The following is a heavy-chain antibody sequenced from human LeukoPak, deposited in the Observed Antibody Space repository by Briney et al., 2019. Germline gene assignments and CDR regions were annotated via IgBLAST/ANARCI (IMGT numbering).Heavy chain of an antibody. CDR2: IYYSGST. J-gene: IGHJ4*02. Sequence: PSETLSLTYTVFGGSISSYYWSWIRQPPGKGLEWIGYIYYSGSTNYNPSLKSRVTISVDTSKNQFSLRLSSVTAADTAVYYCARVTGYVMEDYFDYWGQGTLVTVSS. CDR3: ARVTGYVMEDYFDY. D-gene: IGHD6-13*01. V-gene: IGHV4-59*01. CDR1: GGSISSYY.